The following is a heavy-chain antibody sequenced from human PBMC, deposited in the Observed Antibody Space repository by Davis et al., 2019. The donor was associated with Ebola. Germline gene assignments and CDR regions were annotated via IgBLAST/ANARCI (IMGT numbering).Heavy chain of an antibody. J-gene: IGHJ5*02. CDR1: GGTFSLYS. Sequence: ASVKVSCKASGGTFSLYSLSWVRQAPGQGLEWMGWISAYTGDTNYAQKFQGRVTMTTDTSTSTAYMELRSRRSDDTAVYYCARDVVVVAATDWFDPWGQGTLVTVSS. CDR2: ISAYTGDT. CDR3: ARDVVVVAATDWFDP. V-gene: IGHV1-18*01. D-gene: IGHD2-15*01.